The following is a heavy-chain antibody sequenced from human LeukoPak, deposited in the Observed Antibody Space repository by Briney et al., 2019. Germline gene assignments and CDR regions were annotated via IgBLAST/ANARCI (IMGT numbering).Heavy chain of an antibody. D-gene: IGHD2-2*01. CDR2: IYYGGST. V-gene: IGHV4-39*07. J-gene: IGHJ5*02. Sequence: SKTLSLTCTVSGGSISSSSYYWGWIRQPPGKGLEWIGSIYYGGSTYYNPSLKSRVTISVDTSKNQFSLKLSSVTAADTAVYYCARERKVVAAAIDWFDPWGQGTLVTVSS. CDR1: GGSISSSSYY. CDR3: ARERKVVAAAIDWFDP.